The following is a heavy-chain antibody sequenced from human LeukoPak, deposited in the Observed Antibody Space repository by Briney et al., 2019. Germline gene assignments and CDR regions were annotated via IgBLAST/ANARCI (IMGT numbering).Heavy chain of an antibody. V-gene: IGHV1-2*02. CDR1: GYTFTGYY. CDR3: ARDSYHLSLYYYDSSLNWFDP. D-gene: IGHD3-22*01. J-gene: IGHJ5*02. Sequence: GASVKVSCMASGYTFTGYYMHWVRQAPGQGLEWMGWINPNSGGTNYAQKFQGRVTMTRDTSISTAYMQLSRLRSDDTAVYYCARDSYHLSLYYYDSSLNWFDPWGQGTLVTVSS. CDR2: INPNSGGT.